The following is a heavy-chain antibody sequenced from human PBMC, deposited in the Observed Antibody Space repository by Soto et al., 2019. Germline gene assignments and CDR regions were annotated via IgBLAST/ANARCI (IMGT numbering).Heavy chain of an antibody. D-gene: IGHD5-12*01. CDR1: GYSISSGYY. Sequence: LSLTCAVSGYSISSGYYWGWIRQPPGKGLEWIGSIYHSGSTYYNPSLKSRVTISVDTSKNQFSLKLSSVTAADTAVYYCARVRDGYMGQFDYWGQGTLVTVSS. J-gene: IGHJ4*02. V-gene: IGHV4-38-2*01. CDR3: ARVRDGYMGQFDY. CDR2: IYHSGST.